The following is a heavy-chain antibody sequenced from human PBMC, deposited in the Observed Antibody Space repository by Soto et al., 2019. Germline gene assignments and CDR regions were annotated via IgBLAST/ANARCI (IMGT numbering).Heavy chain of an antibody. CDR2: IYYSGST. CDR1: GGSISSSSYY. Sequence: SETLSLTCTVSGGSISSSSYYWGWIRQPPGKGLEWIGSIYYSGSTYYNPSLKSRVTISVDTSKNQFSLKLSSVTAADTAVYYWARHSVYYDILTGYSNWFDPWGQGTQVTVSS. V-gene: IGHV4-39*01. D-gene: IGHD3-9*01. J-gene: IGHJ5*02. CDR3: ARHSVYYDILTGYSNWFDP.